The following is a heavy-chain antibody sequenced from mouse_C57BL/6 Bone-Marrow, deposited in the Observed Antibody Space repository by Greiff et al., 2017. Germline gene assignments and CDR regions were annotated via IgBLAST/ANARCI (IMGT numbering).Heavy chain of an antibody. CDR1: GYTFTSYW. J-gene: IGHJ1*03. CDR3: ARPYYSNYWYFDV. V-gene: IGHV1-55*01. Sequence: QVQLQQPGAELVKPGASVKMSCKASGYTFTSYWITWVKQRPGQGLEWIGDIDPGSGRTNYNEKFKSKATLTVDKSSSTAYMQRSSLTSEDSAVYYCARPYYSNYWYFDVWGTGTTVTVSS. D-gene: IGHD2-5*01. CDR2: IDPGSGRT.